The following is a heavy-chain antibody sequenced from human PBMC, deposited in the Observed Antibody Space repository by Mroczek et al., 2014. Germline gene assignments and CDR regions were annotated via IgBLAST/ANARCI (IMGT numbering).Heavy chain of an antibody. J-gene: IGHJ2*01. V-gene: IGHV4-39*01. D-gene: IGHD3-22*01. CDR3: ARRVDSSGYYSPWWYFDL. CDR1: GGSISSSSYY. Sequence: QVQLQQWGPGLVKPSETLSLTCTVSGGSISSSSYYWGWIRQPPGKGLEWIGSIYYSGSTYYNPSLKSRVTISVDTSKNQFSLKLSSVTAADTAVYYCARRVDSSGYYSPWWYFDLWGRGTLVTVSS. CDR2: IYYSGST.